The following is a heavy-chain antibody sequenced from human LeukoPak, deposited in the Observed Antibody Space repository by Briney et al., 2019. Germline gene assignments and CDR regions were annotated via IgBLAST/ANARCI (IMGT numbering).Heavy chain of an antibody. CDR3: AREQDREASATIVGDY. J-gene: IGHJ4*02. CDR1: GFTFSSYW. D-gene: IGHD2-15*01. CDR2: ISKSSDAT. Sequence: GGSLRLSCAASGFTFSSYWMSWVRQAPGKGLEWVSLISKSSDATYYAPSVKGRFTISRDNSKNTLYLQMNSLRAEDTALYYCAREQDREASATIVGDYWGQGTLVTVSS. V-gene: IGHV3-23*01.